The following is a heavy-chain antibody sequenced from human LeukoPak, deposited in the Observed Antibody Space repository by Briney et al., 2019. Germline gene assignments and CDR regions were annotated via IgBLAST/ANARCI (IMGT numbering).Heavy chain of an antibody. CDR3: ARWDGDP. CDR1: GGSISSSSYY. V-gene: IGHV4-61*05. J-gene: IGHJ5*02. CDR2: IYYSGST. D-gene: IGHD1-26*01. Sequence: PSETLSLTCTVSGGSISSSSYYWSWIRQPPGKGLEWIGYIYYSGSTYYNPSLKSRVTMSVDTSRNQFSLNLNSVTAADTAIYYCARWDGDPWGQGTLVTVSS.